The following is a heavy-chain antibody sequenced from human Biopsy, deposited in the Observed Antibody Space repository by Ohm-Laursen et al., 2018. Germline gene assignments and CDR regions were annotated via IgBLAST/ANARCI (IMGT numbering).Heavy chain of an antibody. CDR2: IIPMFGTA. CDR3: ARGPHSGSHSCFDY. CDR1: GGTFINYA. J-gene: IGHJ4*02. V-gene: IGHV1-69*13. D-gene: IGHD1-26*01. Sequence: ASVKVSCKVSGGTFINYAISWVRQAPGQGLEWMGGIIPMFGTANYAQMFQGRVTISANESTSTSYMELSSLTTEGTAIYYCARGPHSGSHSCFDYWGRGTLVTVSS.